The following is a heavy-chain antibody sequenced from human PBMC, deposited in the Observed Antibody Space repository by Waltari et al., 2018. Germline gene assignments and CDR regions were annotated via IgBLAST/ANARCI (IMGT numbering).Heavy chain of an antibody. CDR1: GYTVTTYG. CDR3: ARDFESRGYDI. CDR2: INTDSGNP. Sequence: QVQLVQSGSELKRPGASVRFSCKASGYTVTTYGINWVRQAPGQGLEWLGWINTDSGNPTYAQGFTGRLVFSLDTSVSTAYLQISSLKPEDTAIYYCARDFESRGYDIWGQGTLVTVSS. V-gene: IGHV7-4-1*02. D-gene: IGHD3-22*01. J-gene: IGHJ3*02.